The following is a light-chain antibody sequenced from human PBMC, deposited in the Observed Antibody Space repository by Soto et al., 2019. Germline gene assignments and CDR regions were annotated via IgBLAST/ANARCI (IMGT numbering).Light chain of an antibody. CDR3: CSYAGSDTMI. CDR2: RNT. J-gene: IGLJ2*01. V-gene: IGLV1-47*01. Sequence: QSVLTQPPSASGTPGQSVTISCSGSSSNIGSNYVYWYPQLPGTAPKLLIYRNTERPSGVPDRFSGSKSGTSASLAISGLRSEDEADYYCCSYAGSDTMIFGVGTQLTVL. CDR1: SSNIGSNY.